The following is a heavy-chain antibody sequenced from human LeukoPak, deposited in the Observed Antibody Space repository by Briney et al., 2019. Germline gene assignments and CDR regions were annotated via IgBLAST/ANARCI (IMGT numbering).Heavy chain of an antibody. CDR2: VYTSGST. CDR3: ARDRGTWNDDGFDY. Sequence: SETLSLTCTVSGGSISSGSYYWSWIRQPAGRGLEWIGHVYTSGSTNYNPSLKSRVTMSVDTSKNQFSLKLSSVTAADTAVYYCARDRGTWNDDGFDYWGQGTLVTVSP. CDR1: GGSISSGSYY. D-gene: IGHD1-1*01. V-gene: IGHV4-61*09. J-gene: IGHJ4*02.